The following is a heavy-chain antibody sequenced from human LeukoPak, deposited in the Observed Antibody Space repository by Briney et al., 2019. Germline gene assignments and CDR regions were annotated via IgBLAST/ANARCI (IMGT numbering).Heavy chain of an antibody. D-gene: IGHD6-6*01. CDR3: ARATAHSSSSVMGDY. V-gene: IGHV3-23*01. CDR1: GFTFSSYA. J-gene: IGHJ4*02. CDR2: ISGSGGST. Sequence: GGSLRLSCAASGFTFSSYAMSWVRQAPGKGLEWVSAISGSGGSTYYADSVKGRFTISRDNSKNTLYLQMNSLRAEDTAVYYCARATAHSSSSVMGDYWGQGTLVTVSS.